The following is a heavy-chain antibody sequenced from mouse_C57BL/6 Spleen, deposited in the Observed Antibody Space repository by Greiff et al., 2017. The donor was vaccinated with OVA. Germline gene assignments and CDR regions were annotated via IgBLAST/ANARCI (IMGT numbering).Heavy chain of an antibody. D-gene: IGHD2-4*01. Sequence: QVTLKESGPGILQSSQTLSLTCSFSGFSLNTSGMGVSWIRQPSGKGLEWLAHLDWDDDKRYTPSLKSRLTISKDTSRNKVFLKVSLVDTADTATDSCARSDDYGRGWDYWGQGTTLTVSS. CDR2: LDWDDDK. CDR3: ARSDDYGRGWDY. CDR1: GFSLNTSGMG. V-gene: IGHV8-12*01. J-gene: IGHJ2*01.